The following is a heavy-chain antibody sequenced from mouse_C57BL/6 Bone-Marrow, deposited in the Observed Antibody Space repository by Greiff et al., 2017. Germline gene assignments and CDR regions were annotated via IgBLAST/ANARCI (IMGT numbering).Heavy chain of an antibody. V-gene: IGHV5-4*03. CDR3: ARADSSGPGWFAY. J-gene: IGHJ3*01. D-gene: IGHD3-2*02. CDR1: GFTFSSYA. Sequence: DVKLVESGGGLVKPGGSLKLSCAASGFTFSSYAMSWVRQTPEKRLEWVATISDGGSYTYYPDNVKGRFTISRDNAKNTLYLQMSHLKSEDTTMYYCARADSSGPGWFAYWGQGTLVTVSA. CDR2: ISDGGSYT.